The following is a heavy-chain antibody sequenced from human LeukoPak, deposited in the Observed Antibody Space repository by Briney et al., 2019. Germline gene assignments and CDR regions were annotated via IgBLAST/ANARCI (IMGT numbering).Heavy chain of an antibody. Sequence: SETLSLTCTVSGGSISSHYWSWIRQPPGKGLEWIGYIYYSGSTDYNPSLKSRVTISVDTSKKQFSLELSSVTAADTAVYYCARVVGISIFGVVAHLRFFDLWGRGTLVSVSS. D-gene: IGHD3-3*01. CDR1: GGSISSHY. V-gene: IGHV4-59*11. CDR3: ARVVGISIFGVVAHLRFFDL. CDR2: IYYSGST. J-gene: IGHJ2*01.